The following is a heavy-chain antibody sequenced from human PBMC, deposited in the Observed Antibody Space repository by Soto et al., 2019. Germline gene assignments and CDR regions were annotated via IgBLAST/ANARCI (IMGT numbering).Heavy chain of an antibody. D-gene: IGHD5-12*01. CDR2: ISSSSSYT. J-gene: IGHJ4*02. CDR1: GFTFSDYY. V-gene: IGHV3-11*06. Sequence: GGSLRLSCAASGFTFSDYYMSWIRQAPGKGLEWVSYISSSSSYTNYADSVKGRFTISRDNAKNSLYLQMNSLRAEDTAVYYCARTAIVATIVGDFDYWGQGTLVTVSS. CDR3: ARTAIVATIVGDFDY.